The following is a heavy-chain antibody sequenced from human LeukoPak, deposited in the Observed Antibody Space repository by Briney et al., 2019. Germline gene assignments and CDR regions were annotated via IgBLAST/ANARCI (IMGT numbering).Heavy chain of an antibody. J-gene: IGHJ4*02. CDR2: IYYSGST. V-gene: IGHV4-31*09. D-gene: IGHD2-21*01. CDR3: ATYGDFPYCFHY. Sequence: SETLSLTCNVSGGSISSGGSRWSWIRQHPGKGLEWIGYIYYSGSTYYNPSLESRLTMSVDKSKNQFSLKLSSVTAADTAEYYCATYGDFPYCFHYWGQGALVTVSS. CDR1: GGSISSGGSR.